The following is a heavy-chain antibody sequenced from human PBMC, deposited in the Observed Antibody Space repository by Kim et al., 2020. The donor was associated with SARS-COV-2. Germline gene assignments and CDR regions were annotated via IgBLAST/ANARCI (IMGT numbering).Heavy chain of an antibody. D-gene: IGHD6-19*01. CDR2: IDSGCIT. CDR1: GFIVSNKY. J-gene: IGHJ5*02. Sequence: GGSLRLSCAASGFIVSNKYMSWVCQAPGKGLEWVSLIDSGCITHYADSVTGRFTISRDNSENTLHLQMKSLRAEDTAVYYCAREYSSGTFKWFDP. CDR3: AREYSSGTFKWFDP. V-gene: IGHV3-53*01.